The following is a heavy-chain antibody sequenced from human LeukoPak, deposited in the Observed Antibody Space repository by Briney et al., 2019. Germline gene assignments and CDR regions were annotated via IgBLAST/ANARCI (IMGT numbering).Heavy chain of an antibody. J-gene: IGHJ5*02. Sequence: GGSLRLSCAASGFTFSSYWMSWVRQAPGRRLEWVSFIWADGTTFYTDSVRGRFTVSRDQFKNTLYLQMSSLRPDDTALYYCARDGAGIESWVELDPWGQGTQVTVSA. CDR3: ARDGAGIESWVELDP. CDR1: GFTFSSYW. V-gene: IGHV3-66*02. D-gene: IGHD5-24*01. CDR2: IWADGTT.